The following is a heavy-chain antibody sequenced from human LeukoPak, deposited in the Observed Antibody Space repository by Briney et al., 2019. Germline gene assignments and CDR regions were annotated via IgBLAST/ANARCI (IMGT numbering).Heavy chain of an antibody. CDR3: ARDTGYSSSWYSVGWFDP. CDR2: IYYSGST. D-gene: IGHD6-13*01. V-gene: IGHV4-39*02. J-gene: IGHJ5*02. Sequence: SETLSLTCTVSGGSISSSSYYWGWIRQPPGKGLGWIGSIYYSGSTYYNPSLKSRVTISVDTSKNQFSLKLSSVTAADTAVYYCARDTGYSSSWYSVGWFDPWGQGTLVTVSS. CDR1: GGSISSSSYY.